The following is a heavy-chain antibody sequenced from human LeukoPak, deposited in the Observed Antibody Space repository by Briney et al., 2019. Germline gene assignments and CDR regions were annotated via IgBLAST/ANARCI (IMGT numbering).Heavy chain of an antibody. CDR3: ARDQRFGHFDS. D-gene: IGHD3-10*01. J-gene: IGHJ4*02. CDR1: GFRFSSYE. CDR2: ISSSGSTI. Sequence: GGSLRLSCAASGFRFSSYEMNCVRQAPGKGLEWVSYISSSGSTIHYADSVKGRFTISRDNAKNSLYLQMNSLRAEDTAVYYCARDQRFGHFDSWGQGTLVTVSS. V-gene: IGHV3-48*03.